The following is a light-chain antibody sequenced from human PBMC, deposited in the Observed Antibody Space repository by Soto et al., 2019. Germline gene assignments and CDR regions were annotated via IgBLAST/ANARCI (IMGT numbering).Light chain of an antibody. Sequence: QSALTQPASVSGSPGQSITISCTASSSHIGSSNLVSWYQHHSGKAPKLIIYEGNKRPSGVSNRFSGSKSGNTASLTISGLQTEDEADYYCLSYTVTSILVFGGGTKLTVL. V-gene: IGLV2-14*02. CDR3: LSYTVTSILV. CDR1: SSHIGSSNL. CDR2: EGN. J-gene: IGLJ3*02.